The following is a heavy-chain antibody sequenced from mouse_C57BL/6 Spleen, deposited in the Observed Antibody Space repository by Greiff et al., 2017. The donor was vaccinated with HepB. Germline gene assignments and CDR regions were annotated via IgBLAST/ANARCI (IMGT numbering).Heavy chain of an antibody. CDR1: GFNIKDDY. D-gene: IGHD3-3*01. CDR3: TTSGRGLSYAMDY. Sequence: EVKLVESGAELVRPGASVKLSCTASGFNIKDDYMHWVKQRPEQGLEWIGWIDPENGDTEYASKFQGKATITADTSSNTAYLQLSSLTSEDTAVYYCTTSGRGLSYAMDYWGQGTSVTVSS. J-gene: IGHJ4*01. V-gene: IGHV14-4*01. CDR2: IDPENGDT.